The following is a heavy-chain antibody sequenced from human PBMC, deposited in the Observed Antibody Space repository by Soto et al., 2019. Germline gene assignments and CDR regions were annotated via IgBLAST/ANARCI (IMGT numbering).Heavy chain of an antibody. Sequence: GGSLRLSCAASGFTFSSYAMSWVRQAPGKGLEWVSAISGSGGSTYYADSVKGWFTISRYNSKNTLYLQMNSLRAKDTAVYYGTKDIPYIDKGSSWYYFDYWGQGTLVTVSS. CDR1: GFTFSSYA. CDR2: ISGSGGST. V-gene: IGHV3-23*01. D-gene: IGHD6-13*01. J-gene: IGHJ4*02. CDR3: TKDIPYIDKGSSWYYFDY.